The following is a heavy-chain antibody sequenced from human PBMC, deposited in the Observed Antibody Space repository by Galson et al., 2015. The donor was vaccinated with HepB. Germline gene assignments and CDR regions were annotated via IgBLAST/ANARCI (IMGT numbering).Heavy chain of an antibody. CDR2: INRGNGNT. CDR1: GYTFTSNA. D-gene: IGHD3-10*01. V-gene: IGHV1-3*01. J-gene: IGHJ3*02. CDR3: ARSYYVSGSYGNDAFDI. Sequence: SVKVSCKASGYTFTSNAMHWVRQAPGQRLEWMGWINRGNGNTKYSQKFQGRVTITRDTSASTAYMELSSLRSEDTAVYYCARSYYVSGSYGNDAFDIWGQGTMVTVSS.